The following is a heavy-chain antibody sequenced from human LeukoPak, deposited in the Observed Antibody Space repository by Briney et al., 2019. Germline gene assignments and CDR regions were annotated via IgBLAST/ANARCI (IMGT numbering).Heavy chain of an antibody. CDR1: GGSISSGDYY. Sequence: SETLSLTCTVSGGSISSGDYYWSWIRQPPGKGLEWIGYIYYSGSTNYNPSLKSRVTISEDTSKNQFSLKLSSVTAADTAVYYCARVRGNYDFWRASYYYYYYGMDVWGQGTTVTVS. J-gene: IGHJ6*02. D-gene: IGHD3-3*01. CDR3: ARVRGNYDFWRASYYYYYYGMDV. CDR2: IYYSGST. V-gene: IGHV4-30-4*01.